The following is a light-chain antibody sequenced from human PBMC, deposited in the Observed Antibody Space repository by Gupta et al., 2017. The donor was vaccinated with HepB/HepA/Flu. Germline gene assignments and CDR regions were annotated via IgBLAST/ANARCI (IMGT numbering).Light chain of an antibody. Sequence: SYELTQPPSVSVSPGPTARITCSGDKLGDKYACWYQQKPGQSPVLVIYQDSKRPAGIPERFSGSNSGNTATLTISGTQAMDEADYYCQAWDSSTGVVFGGGTKLTVL. CDR3: QAWDSSTGVV. CDR1: KLGDKY. J-gene: IGLJ2*01. V-gene: IGLV3-1*01. CDR2: QDS.